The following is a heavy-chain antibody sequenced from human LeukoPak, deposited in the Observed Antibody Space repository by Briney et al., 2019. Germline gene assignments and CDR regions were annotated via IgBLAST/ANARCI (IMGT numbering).Heavy chain of an antibody. D-gene: IGHD6-19*01. V-gene: IGHV7-4-1*02. CDR3: ARYSSGWYGIGDAFDI. CDR2: INTNTGNP. CDR1: GYTFTSYA. J-gene: IGHJ3*02. Sequence: ASVKVSCKASGYTFTSYAMNWVRQAPGQGLEWMGWINTNTGNPTYAQGFTGRFVFSLDTSVSTAYLQISSLKAEDTAVYYCARYSSGWYGIGDAFDIWGQGTMVTVSS.